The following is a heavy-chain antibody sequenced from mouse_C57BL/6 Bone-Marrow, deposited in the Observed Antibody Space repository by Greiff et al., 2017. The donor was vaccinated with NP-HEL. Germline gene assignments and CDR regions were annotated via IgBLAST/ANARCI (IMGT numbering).Heavy chain of an antibody. CDR2: IDPSDSYT. CDR3: ARETWDDYAGYYYAMDY. Sequence: VQLQQPGAELVKPGASVKLSCKASGYTFTSYWMQWVKQRPGQGLEWIGEIDPSDSYTNYNQKFKGKATLNVDTSSSTAYMQLSSLTSEDSAVYYCARETWDDYAGYYYAMDYWGQGTSVTVSS. V-gene: IGHV1-50*01. CDR1: GYTFTSYW. D-gene: IGHD2-4*01. J-gene: IGHJ4*01.